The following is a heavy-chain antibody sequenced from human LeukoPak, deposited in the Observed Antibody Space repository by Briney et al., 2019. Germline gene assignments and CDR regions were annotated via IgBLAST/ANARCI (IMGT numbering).Heavy chain of an antibody. CDR3: AKPKDNSLYCFDY. CDR2: ISGSGGST. V-gene: IGHV3-23*01. J-gene: IGHJ4*02. Sequence: PGGSLRLSCPASAFTFRSYAMSWVRQAGGKGLEWVSAISGSGGSTYYADSVKGRFTIFRDNSKNTLYLQMSSLRAEDTAVYYCAKPKDNSLYCFDYWGQGTLVTVSS. D-gene: IGHD1-20*01. CDR1: AFTFRSYA.